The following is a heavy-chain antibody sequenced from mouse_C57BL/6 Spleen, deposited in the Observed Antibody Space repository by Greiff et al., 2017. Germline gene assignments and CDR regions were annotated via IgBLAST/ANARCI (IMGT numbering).Heavy chain of an antibody. J-gene: IGHJ4*01. V-gene: IGHV1-80*01. D-gene: IGHD2-4*01. CDR3: ARPSYYDFYYAMDY. Sequence: VQLQQSGAELVKPGASVKISCKASGYAFSSYWMNWVKQRPGKGLEWIGQIYPGDGDTNYNGKFKGKATLTADKSYSTAYMQLSSLTSEDSAVYFCARPSYYDFYYAMDYWGQGTSVTVSS. CDR2: IYPGDGDT. CDR1: GYAFSSYW.